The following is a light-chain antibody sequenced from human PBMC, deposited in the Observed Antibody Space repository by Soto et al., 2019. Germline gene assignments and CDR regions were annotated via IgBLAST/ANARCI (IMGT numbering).Light chain of an antibody. CDR1: SSDVGAYNS. CDR2: DVS. V-gene: IGLV2-14*03. J-gene: IGLJ1*01. Sequence: QSALTQPASVSGSPGQSIAISCTGTSSDVGAYNSVSWYQQHPGRAPKLMIHDVSDRPSGVSNRFSGSKSGNTASLTISGLQAEDEADYYCSSYTSSSTYVFGTRTKLTVL. CDR3: SSYTSSSTYV.